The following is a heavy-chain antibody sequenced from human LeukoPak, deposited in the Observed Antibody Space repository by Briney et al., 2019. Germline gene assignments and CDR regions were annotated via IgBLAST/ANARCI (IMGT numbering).Heavy chain of an antibody. CDR3: ARVGDYGSGFDF. CDR2: IKGEGSEK. Sequence: GGSLRLSCAASGFTFSDYWMSWVRQAPGKGLEWVANIKGEGSEKYYVDSVKDRFTISRDNAKNSLFLQMDSLRAEDTAVYYCARVGDYGSGFDFWGQGTLVTVSS. J-gene: IGHJ4*02. V-gene: IGHV3-7*01. D-gene: IGHD3-10*01. CDR1: GFTFSDYW.